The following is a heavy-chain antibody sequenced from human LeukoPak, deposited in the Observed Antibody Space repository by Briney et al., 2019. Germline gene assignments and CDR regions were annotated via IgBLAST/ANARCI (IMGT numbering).Heavy chain of an antibody. D-gene: IGHD2-15*01. CDR2: MNPNSGNT. CDR1: GYTLTELS. Sequence: GASVKVSCKVSGYTLTELSMHWVRQAPGQGLEWMGWMNPNSGNTGYAQKFQGRVTMTRNTSISTAYMELSSLRSEDTAVYYCARTRGPLLGVEYWGQGTLVTVSS. CDR3: ARTRGPLLGVEY. J-gene: IGHJ4*02. V-gene: IGHV1-8*01.